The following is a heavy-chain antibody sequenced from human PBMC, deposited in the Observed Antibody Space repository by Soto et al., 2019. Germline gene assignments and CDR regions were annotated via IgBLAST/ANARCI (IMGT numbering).Heavy chain of an antibody. J-gene: IGHJ5*02. Sequence: GASVKVSCKASGYTFTGYYMHWVRQAHGQGLEWMGWNNPNSGGTNYAQKFQGRVTMTRDTSISTAYMELSRLRSDDTAVYYCARDRARPGWLPFDPLGQGTLVTVSS. V-gene: IGHV1-2*02. CDR2: NNPNSGGT. CDR1: GYTFTGYY. CDR3: ARDRARPGWLPFDP. D-gene: IGHD5-12*01.